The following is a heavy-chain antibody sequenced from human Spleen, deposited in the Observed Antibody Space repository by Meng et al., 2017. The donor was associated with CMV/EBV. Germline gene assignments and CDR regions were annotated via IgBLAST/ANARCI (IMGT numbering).Heavy chain of an antibody. CDR3: AKGGIVGGGIYFDF. CDR1: GFTFSSYA. D-gene: IGHD1-26*01. Sequence: GESLKISCAASGFTFSSYAMHWVRQAPGKGLEWVSYIGTSDSIMYYADSVRGRFTISRDNAKTSVYLQMNSLRDEDTAVYYCAKGGIVGGGIYFDFWGQGTPVTVSS. V-gene: IGHV3-48*02. J-gene: IGHJ4*02. CDR2: IGTSDSIM.